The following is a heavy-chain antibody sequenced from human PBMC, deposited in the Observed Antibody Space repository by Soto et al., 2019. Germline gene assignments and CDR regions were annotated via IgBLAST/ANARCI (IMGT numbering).Heavy chain of an antibody. D-gene: IGHD3-10*01. CDR3: AGQPAAGSYYDLGSYYYYYGVDV. CDR1: GGSISSYY. J-gene: IGHJ6*02. V-gene: IGHV4-59*08. Sequence: SETLSLTCTVSGGSISSYYWSWIRQPPGKGLEWIGYIYYSGSTNYNPSLKSRVTISVDTSKNQFSLKLSSVTAADTAVYYCAGQPAAGSYYDLGSYYYYYGVDVWGQGTTVNISS. CDR2: IYYSGST.